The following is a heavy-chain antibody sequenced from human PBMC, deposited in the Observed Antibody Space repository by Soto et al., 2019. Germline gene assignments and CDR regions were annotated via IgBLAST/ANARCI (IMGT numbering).Heavy chain of an antibody. Sequence: QVQLVQSGAEVKKPGASVKVSCKASGYTFTSYGISWVRQAPGQGLEWMGWISAYNGNTNYAQKLQGRVTMTTDTATSTAYMELRSLRSDDTAVDYCARDTVGGVSVGPIDYWGQGTLVTVSS. J-gene: IGHJ4*02. CDR1: GYTFTSYG. D-gene: IGHD3-3*01. CDR2: ISAYNGNT. CDR3: ARDTVGGVSVGPIDY. V-gene: IGHV1-18*01.